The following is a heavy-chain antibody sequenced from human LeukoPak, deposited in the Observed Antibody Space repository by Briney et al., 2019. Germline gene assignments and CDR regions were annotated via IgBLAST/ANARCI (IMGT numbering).Heavy chain of an antibody. CDR1: GGSFSGYY. D-gene: IGHD3-22*01. Sequence: SETLSLTCAVYGGSFSGYYWSWIRQPPGKGLEWIGEINHSGSTNYNPSLKSRVTISVDTSKNQFSLKLSSVTAADTAVYYCARGRSYDSSGYYYVNWGQGTMVTVSS. V-gene: IGHV4-34*01. J-gene: IGHJ3*01. CDR2: INHSGST. CDR3: ARGRSYDSSGYYYVN.